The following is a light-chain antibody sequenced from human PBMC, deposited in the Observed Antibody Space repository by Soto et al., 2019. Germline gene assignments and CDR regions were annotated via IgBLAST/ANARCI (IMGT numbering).Light chain of an antibody. CDR2: GAS. CDR3: QQYGSSPPYT. J-gene: IGKJ2*01. V-gene: IGKV3-20*01. CDR1: QSVSSSY. Sequence: EIALTQSPGTLSLSPGERATLSCRASQSVSSSYLAWYQQKPGQAPRLLIYGASSRATGIPDRFSGSGSGTDFTLTISRLEPEDFAVYYCQQYGSSPPYTFGQRTKVDIK.